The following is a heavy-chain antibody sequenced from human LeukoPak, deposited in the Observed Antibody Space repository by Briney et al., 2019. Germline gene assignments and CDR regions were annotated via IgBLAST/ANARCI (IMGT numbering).Heavy chain of an antibody. J-gene: IGHJ4*02. Sequence: ASVKVSCKASGYTFTEYHVHWVRQAPGQGLEWMGWLDANNGATNYAQRFQGRVTMTRDTSINTAYMELSRLRSDDTAVYYCARDQAFVYCSGGTCYDDYWGQGSLVTVSS. CDR1: GYTFTEYH. CDR3: ARDQAFVYCSGGTCYDDY. D-gene: IGHD2-15*01. V-gene: IGHV1-2*02. CDR2: LDANNGAT.